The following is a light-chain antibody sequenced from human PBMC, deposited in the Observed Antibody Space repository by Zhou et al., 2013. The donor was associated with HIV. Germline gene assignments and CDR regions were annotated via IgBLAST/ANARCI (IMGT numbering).Light chain of an antibody. CDR2: DAS. Sequence: EIVLTQSPATLSLSPGERATLSCRASQSVSSSLAWYQQKSGQAPRLLIYDASNRATGIPARFSGSGSGTEFTLTITSVQSEDFAVYYCQQYGDWKTFGQGTKVEIK. J-gene: IGKJ1*01. CDR1: QSVSSS. V-gene: IGKV3-11*01. CDR3: QQYGDWKT.